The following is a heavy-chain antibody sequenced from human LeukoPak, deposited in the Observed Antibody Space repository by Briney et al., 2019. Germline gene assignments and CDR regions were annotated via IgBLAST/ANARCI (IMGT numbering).Heavy chain of an antibody. V-gene: IGHV4-59*01. CDR1: GGSISSYY. CDR2: IYYSGST. Sequence: SETLSLTCTGSGGSISSYYWSWIRQPPGKGLEGIGDIYYSGSTNYNPSLKSRVTISVDTSKNQFSLKLSSVTAADTAVYYCARTLGTGVYTWFDPWGQGTLVTASS. CDR3: ARTLGTGVYTWFDP. J-gene: IGHJ5*02. D-gene: IGHD3/OR15-3a*01.